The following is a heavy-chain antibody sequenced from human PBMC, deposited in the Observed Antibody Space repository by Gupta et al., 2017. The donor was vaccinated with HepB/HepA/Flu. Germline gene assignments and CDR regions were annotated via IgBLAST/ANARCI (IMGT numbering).Heavy chain of an antibody. Sequence: QVQLQESGPGLVKPSETLSLTCYVSGDSIRNYYWSWIRQSPGKGLEWIAYIYNSGTTNYNPSLKSRVTISVDTSKNQFSLKLSSVTAADTAVYFCARQSNEYSYGMDVWGRGTTVTVSS. CDR1: GDSIRNYY. J-gene: IGHJ6*02. CDR2: IYNSGTT. V-gene: IGHV4-59*08. CDR3: ARQSNEYSYGMDV.